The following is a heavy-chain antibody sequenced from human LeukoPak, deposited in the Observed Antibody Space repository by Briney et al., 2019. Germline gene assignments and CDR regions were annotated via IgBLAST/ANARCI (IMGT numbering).Heavy chain of an antibody. CDR1: GFTFSSYA. CDR3: AKDRRDGHNHPSYYFDY. Sequence: PGGSLRLSCAASGFTFSSYAMHWVRQAPGKGPEWVAVISYDGSNKYYADSAKGRFTVSRDNSKNTLYLQMNSLRAEDTAVYYCAKDRRDGHNHPSYYFDYWGQGTLVTVSS. V-gene: IGHV3-30-3*01. J-gene: IGHJ4*02. D-gene: IGHD5-24*01. CDR2: ISYDGSNK.